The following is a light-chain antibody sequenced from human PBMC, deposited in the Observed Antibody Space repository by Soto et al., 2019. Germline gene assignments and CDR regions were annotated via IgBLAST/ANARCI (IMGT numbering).Light chain of an antibody. CDR3: QQYYGFSRT. Sequence: DIQMTQSPSTLSASVGDRVTITCRASQGIARWLVWYQQKPGQAPNLLIYDASSLESGVPSRFSGSGAGTEFTLTISSLQPDDFATYYCQQYYGFSRTFGQGTRVEIK. V-gene: IGKV1-5*01. J-gene: IGKJ1*01. CDR1: QGIARW. CDR2: DAS.